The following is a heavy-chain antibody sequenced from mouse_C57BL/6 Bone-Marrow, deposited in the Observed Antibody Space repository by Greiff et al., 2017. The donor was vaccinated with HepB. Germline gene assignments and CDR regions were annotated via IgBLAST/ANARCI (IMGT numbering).Heavy chain of an antibody. CDR2: ISDGGSYT. CDR3: AREGASYDYLFAY. Sequence: DVMLVESGGGLVKPGGSLKLSCAASGFTFSSYAMSWVRLTPEKRLEWVATISDGGSYTYYPDNVKGRFTISRDNAKNNLYLQMSHLKSEDTAMYYCAREGASYDYLFAYWGQGTLVTVSA. CDR1: GFTFSSYA. J-gene: IGHJ3*01. D-gene: IGHD2-4*01. V-gene: IGHV5-4*01.